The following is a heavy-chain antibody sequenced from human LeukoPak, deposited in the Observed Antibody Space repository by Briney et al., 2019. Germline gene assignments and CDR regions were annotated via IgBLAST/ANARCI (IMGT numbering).Heavy chain of an antibody. Sequence: SETLSLTCTVSGGSISDYYWSWIRQPPGKGLEWIGYIYYSGTTNYNHSLKSRVTISVDTSKNQFSLRLSSVTAADTAVYYCARHPYCSGGSCHLDYWGQGTLVTVSS. CDR3: ARHPYCSGGSCHLDY. D-gene: IGHD2-15*01. CDR2: IYYSGTT. V-gene: IGHV4-59*08. CDR1: GGSISDYY. J-gene: IGHJ4*02.